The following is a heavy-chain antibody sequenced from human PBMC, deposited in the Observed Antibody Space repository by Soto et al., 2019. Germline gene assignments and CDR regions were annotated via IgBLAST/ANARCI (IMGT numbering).Heavy chain of an antibody. Sequence: PGGSLRLSCAASGFTFSSYGMHWVRQAPGKGLERVAVISYDGSNKYYADYVKGRFTISRDNSKNTLYLQMNSLRVEDTAVYYCAKDFEPYSSGPEGWFDPWGQGTLVTVSS. D-gene: IGHD3-22*01. V-gene: IGHV3-30*18. CDR1: GFTFSSYG. CDR3: AKDFEPYSSGPEGWFDP. CDR2: ISYDGSNK. J-gene: IGHJ5*02.